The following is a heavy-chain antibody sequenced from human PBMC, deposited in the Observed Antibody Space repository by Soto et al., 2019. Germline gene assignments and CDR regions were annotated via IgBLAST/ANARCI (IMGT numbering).Heavy chain of an antibody. CDR2: IIPIFGTA. D-gene: IGHD2-2*01. V-gene: IGHV1-69*13. Sequence: SVKVSCKASGGTFSSYAISWVRQAPGQGLEWMGGIIPIFGTANYAQKFQGRVTITADESTSTAYMELSSLRSEDTAVYYCASWRSRPDDIVVVPAALPSANWFDPWGQGTLVTVSS. CDR1: GGTFSSYA. J-gene: IGHJ5*02. CDR3: ASWRSRPDDIVVVPAALPSANWFDP.